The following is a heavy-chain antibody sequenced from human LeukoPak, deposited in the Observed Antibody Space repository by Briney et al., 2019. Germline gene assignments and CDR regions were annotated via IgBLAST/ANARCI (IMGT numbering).Heavy chain of an antibody. J-gene: IGHJ4*02. Sequence: GESLEISCKGSGYSFTSYWIGWVRQMPGKGLEWMGIIYPGDSDTRYSPSFQGQVTISADKSISTAYLQWSSLKASDTAMYYCARLTELQPDPYYFDYWGQGTLVTVSS. CDR2: IYPGDSDT. D-gene: IGHD1-1*01. V-gene: IGHV5-51*01. CDR3: ARLTELQPDPYYFDY. CDR1: GYSFTSYW.